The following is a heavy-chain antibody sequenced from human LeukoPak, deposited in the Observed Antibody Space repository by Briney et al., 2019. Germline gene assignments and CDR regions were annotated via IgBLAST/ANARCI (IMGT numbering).Heavy chain of an antibody. CDR3: ARDRSYGYYDY. D-gene: IGHD5-18*01. V-gene: IGHV3-30*04. CDR1: GFTFSSYA. Sequence: GGSLRLSCAASGFTFSSYAMHWVRQAPGKGLEWVAVISYDGSNKYYADSVKGRLTISRDNSKNTLYLQMNSLRAEDTAVYYCARDRSYGYYDYWGQGTLVTVSS. CDR2: ISYDGSNK. J-gene: IGHJ4*02.